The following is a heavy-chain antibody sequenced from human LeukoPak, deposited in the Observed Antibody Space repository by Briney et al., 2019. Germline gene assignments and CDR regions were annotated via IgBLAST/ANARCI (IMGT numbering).Heavy chain of an antibody. V-gene: IGHV3-74*03. Sequence: PGGSLRLSCAASGFTFSSYWMHWVRQAPGKGLVWVSRIYSDGSSYTADSVKGRFTISRDNAKDTLYLQMNSLRVEDTAVYYCARGGGIYGLWDYWGQGTLATVSS. CDR1: GFTFSSYW. CDR2: IYSDGSS. CDR3: ARGGGIYGLWDY. D-gene: IGHD1-26*01. J-gene: IGHJ4*02.